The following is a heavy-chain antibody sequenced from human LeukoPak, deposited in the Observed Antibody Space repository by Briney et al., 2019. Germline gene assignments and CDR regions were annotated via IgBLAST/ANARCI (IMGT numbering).Heavy chain of an antibody. D-gene: IGHD3-3*02. V-gene: IGHV3-7*01. CDR1: GFTFSSYW. Sequence: GGSLRLSCAASGFTFSSYWMTWVRRAPGKGLEWVANIKRDGSEKSYVDSVRGRFTISRDNAKNSLYLQMDSLRAEDTAVYYCATYISTGDWGQGTLVTVSS. CDR3: ATYISTGD. J-gene: IGHJ4*02. CDR2: IKRDGSEK.